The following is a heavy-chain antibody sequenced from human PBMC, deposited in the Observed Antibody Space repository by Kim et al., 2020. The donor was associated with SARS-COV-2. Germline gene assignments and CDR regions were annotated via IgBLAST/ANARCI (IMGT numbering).Heavy chain of an antibody. J-gene: IGHJ6*02. CDR3: AKLGGSYFYHYGMDA. D-gene: IGHD3-10*01. V-gene: IGHV3-20*01. CDR2: INWVGGSV. Sequence: GREWVSGINWVGGSVGYADSVKGRFNISRDNTKNIVYLQMNNVRVEDTALYHCAKLGGSYFYHYGMDAWGHGTAVIVSS.